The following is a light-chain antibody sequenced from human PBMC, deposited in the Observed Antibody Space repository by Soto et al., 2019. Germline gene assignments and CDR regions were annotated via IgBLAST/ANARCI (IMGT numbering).Light chain of an antibody. V-gene: IGLV3-1*01. Sequence: SYELTQPPSVSVSPGQTASISCSGDKLGDKYVCWYQQKPGQSPVLVIYQDSKRPSGIPERFSGSNSGNTATLTIGGTQAMDEADYYCQAWDSSTAVVFGGGTKLTVL. J-gene: IGLJ2*01. CDR2: QDS. CDR1: KLGDKY. CDR3: QAWDSSTAVV.